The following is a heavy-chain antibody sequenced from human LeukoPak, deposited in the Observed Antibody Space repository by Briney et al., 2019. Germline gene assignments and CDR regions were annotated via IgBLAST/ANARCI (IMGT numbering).Heavy chain of an antibody. J-gene: IGHJ3*02. D-gene: IGHD3-3*01. CDR3: ARVRLEWLDLLSGVGAFDI. V-gene: IGHV3-74*01. CDR1: GFTFRSYW. CDR2: LNSDGSVT. Sequence: PGGSLRLSCAASGFTFRSYWMHWVRQAPGKGLVWVSRLNSDGSVTNYADSVKGRFTISRYNAKNTLYMQMNSLRAEDTAVYYCARVRLEWLDLLSGVGAFDIWGQGAMVTVSS.